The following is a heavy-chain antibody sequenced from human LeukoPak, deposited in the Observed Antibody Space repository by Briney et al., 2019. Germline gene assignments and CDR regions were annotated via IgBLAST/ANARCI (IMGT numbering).Heavy chain of an antibody. CDR2: LYTSGGT. V-gene: IGHV4-59*08. CDR1: GGSISSYY. D-gene: IGHD1-26*01. J-gene: IGHJ6*03. CDR3: SRHDTTYTSYGYCYMDV. Sequence: PSETLPLSCTVSGGSISSYYWNWVRQPAGKGLEWIGLLYTSGGTYYNASLKSRVTISVDTSKNQFSLKLSSGTAADTAVYYCSRHDTTYTSYGYCYMDVWGKGTTVTVSS.